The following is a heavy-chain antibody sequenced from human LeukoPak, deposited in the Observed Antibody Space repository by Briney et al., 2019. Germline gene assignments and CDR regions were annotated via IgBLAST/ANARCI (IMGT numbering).Heavy chain of an antibody. Sequence: SETLSLTCTIYGGSFSGYYWRWIRQPPGKGLEWIGEINHSGSTNYNPSLKSRVTISVDTSQNQFSLKLSSVTAADTAVYYCAIFPVGIAAAGTLYWGQGTLVTVSS. D-gene: IGHD6-13*01. J-gene: IGHJ4*02. CDR3: AIFPVGIAAAGTLY. CDR2: INHSGST. CDR1: GGSFSGYY. V-gene: IGHV4-34*01.